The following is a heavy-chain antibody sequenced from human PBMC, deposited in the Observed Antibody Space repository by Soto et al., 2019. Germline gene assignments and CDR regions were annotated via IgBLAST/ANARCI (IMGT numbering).Heavy chain of an antibody. D-gene: IGHD3-9*01. CDR1: GLTFSSFE. J-gene: IGHJ4*02. Sequence: EVQLLESGVGVVQPGGSLRLSSAVSGLTFSSFEMDWVRKAAGKGPEWISYISRGATTTYYADSVRGRFTISRDDAENSVFLQMDSLRVEDTAIYFCATMSTDYYFYWGQGTLVTVSS. CDR3: ATMSTDYYFY. V-gene: IGHV3-48*03. CDR2: ISRGATTT.